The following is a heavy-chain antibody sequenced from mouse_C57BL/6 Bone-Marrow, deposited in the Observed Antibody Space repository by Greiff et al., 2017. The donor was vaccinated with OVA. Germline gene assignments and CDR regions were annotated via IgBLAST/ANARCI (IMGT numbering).Heavy chain of an antibody. Sequence: QVQLQQSGPGLVQPSQSLSITCTVSGFSLTSYGVHWVRQSPGKGLEWLGVIWSGGSTDYNAAFISRLSISKDNSKSQVFFKMNSLQADDTAIYYCARKDYYGSSSYYAMDYWGQGTSVTFSS. V-gene: IGHV2-2*01. CDR1: GFSLTSYG. J-gene: IGHJ4*01. CDR3: ARKDYYGSSSYYAMDY. D-gene: IGHD1-1*01. CDR2: IWSGGST.